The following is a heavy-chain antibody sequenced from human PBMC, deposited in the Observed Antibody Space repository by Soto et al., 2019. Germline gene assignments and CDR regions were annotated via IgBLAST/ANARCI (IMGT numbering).Heavy chain of an antibody. CDR1: GFTFDDYA. CDR3: AKDEARDGYPRSFDY. D-gene: IGHD5-12*01. V-gene: IGHV3-9*01. Sequence: PGGSLRLSCAASGFTFDDYAMHWVRQAPGKGLEWVSGISWNSGSIGYADSVKGRFTISRDNAKNSLYLQMNSLRAEDTALYCCAKDEARDGYPRSFDYWGQGTLVTVSS. J-gene: IGHJ4*02. CDR2: ISWNSGSI.